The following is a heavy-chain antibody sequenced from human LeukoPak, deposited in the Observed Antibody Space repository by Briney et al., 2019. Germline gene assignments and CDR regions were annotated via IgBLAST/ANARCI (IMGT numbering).Heavy chain of an antibody. J-gene: IGHJ4*02. V-gene: IGHV4-59*01. CDR3: ARELSGFDY. D-gene: IGHD3-10*01. CDR2: IYYSGST. CDR1: GGSFSGYY. Sequence: PSETLSLTCAVYGGSFSGYYWSWIRQPPGKGLEWIGYIYYSGSTNYNPSLKSRVTISVDTSKNQFSLKLSSVTAADTAVYYCARELSGFDYWGQGTLVTVSS.